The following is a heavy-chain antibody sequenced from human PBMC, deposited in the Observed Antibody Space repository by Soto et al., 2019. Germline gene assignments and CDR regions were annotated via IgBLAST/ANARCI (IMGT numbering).Heavy chain of an antibody. D-gene: IGHD1-20*01. CDR3: ARLVNNWIPFDY. J-gene: IGHJ4*02. Sequence: PSETLSLTCAVYGGSFSCYYWSWIRQPPGKGLEWIGEINHSGSTNYNPSLKSRVTISVDTSKNQFSLKLSSVTAADTAVYYCARLVNNWIPFDYWGQGTLVTVSS. CDR2: INHSGST. CDR1: GGSFSCYY. V-gene: IGHV4-34*01.